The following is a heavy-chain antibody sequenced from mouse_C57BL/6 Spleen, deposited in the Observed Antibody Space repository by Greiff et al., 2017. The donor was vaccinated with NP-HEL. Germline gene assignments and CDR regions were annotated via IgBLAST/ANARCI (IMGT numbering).Heavy chain of an antibody. CDR1: GYTFTNYW. CDR2: IYPGGGYT. Sequence: QVQLKESGAELVRPGTSVKMSCKASGYTFTNYWIGWAKQRPGHGLEWIGDIYPGGGYTNYNEKFKGKATLTADKSSSTAYMQFSSLTSEDSAIYYCARRDYDVGAMDYWGQGTSVTVSS. J-gene: IGHJ4*01. D-gene: IGHD2-4*01. CDR3: ARRDYDVGAMDY. V-gene: IGHV1-63*01.